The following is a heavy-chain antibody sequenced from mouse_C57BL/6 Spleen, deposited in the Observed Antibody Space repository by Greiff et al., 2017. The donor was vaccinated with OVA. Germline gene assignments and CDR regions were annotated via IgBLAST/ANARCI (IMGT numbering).Heavy chain of an antibody. D-gene: IGHD1-1*01. CDR2: IHPNSGST. V-gene: IGHV1-64*01. Sequence: QVQLQQPGAELVKPGASVKLSCKASGYTFTSYWMHWVKQRPGQGLEWIGMIHPNSGSTNYNEKFKSKATLTVDKSSSTAYMQLSSLTSEDSAVYYCARGGYYGSGAMDYWGQGTSVTFSS. CDR3: ARGGYYGSGAMDY. J-gene: IGHJ4*01. CDR1: GYTFTSYW.